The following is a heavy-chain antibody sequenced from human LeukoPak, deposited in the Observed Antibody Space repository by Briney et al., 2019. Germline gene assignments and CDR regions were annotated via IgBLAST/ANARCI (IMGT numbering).Heavy chain of an antibody. D-gene: IGHD2-15*01. V-gene: IGHV3-9*01. CDR3: AKDGAMVAYFDY. CDR1: GFTFDDYA. CDR2: ISWNSGSI. Sequence: GGSLRLSCAASGFTFDDYAMHWVRQAPGKGLEWVSGISWNSGSIGYADPVKGRFTISRDNAKNSLYLQMNSLRAEDTALYYCAKDGAMVAYFDYWGQGTLVTVSS. J-gene: IGHJ4*02.